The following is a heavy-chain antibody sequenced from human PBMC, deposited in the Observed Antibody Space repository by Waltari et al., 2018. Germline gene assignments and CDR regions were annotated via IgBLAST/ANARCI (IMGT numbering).Heavy chain of an antibody. CDR3: ARDVMIVVVMGADAFDI. J-gene: IGHJ3*02. CDR2: IYYSGST. Sequence: QLQLQESGPGLVKPSETLSLTCTVSGGSISSSSYYWGWVRTPPGKGLEGIGSIYYSGSTYFNPSLKSRGTISVDTAKNQFSLKLSSVTAADTAVYYCARDVMIVVVMGADAFDIWGQGTMVTVSS. V-gene: IGHV4-39*07. CDR1: GGSISSSSYY. D-gene: IGHD3-22*01.